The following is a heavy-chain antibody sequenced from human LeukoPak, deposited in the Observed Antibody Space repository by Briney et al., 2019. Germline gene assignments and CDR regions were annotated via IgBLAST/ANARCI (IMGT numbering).Heavy chain of an antibody. V-gene: IGHV4-39*02. CDR1: GGSISSSGYY. CDR3: ARDPTAAGKGAWFDP. J-gene: IGHJ5*02. Sequence: SETLSLTCTVSGGSISSSGYYWGWIRQPPGKGLEWIGSIYYSGSTYYNPSLKSRVTISVDTSKNQFSLKLSSVAAADTAVYYCARDPTAAGKGAWFDPWGQGALVTVSS. CDR2: IYYSGST. D-gene: IGHD6-13*01.